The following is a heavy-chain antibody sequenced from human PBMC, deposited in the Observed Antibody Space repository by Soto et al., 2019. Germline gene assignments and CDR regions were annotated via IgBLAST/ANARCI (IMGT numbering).Heavy chain of an antibody. V-gene: IGHV1-8*01. CDR2: MNPDSGKT. J-gene: IGHJ5*02. CDR3: ARGIKYGAYSRWFDP. Sequence: QVQLLQSGAEVKKPGASVKVSCKASGYTFTSYEINWVRQATGQGLEYLGWMNPDSGKTAYVQKFQGRVTMTWDTSKNTAYMELSSLRSEDTAVYFCARGIKYGAYSRWFDPWGQGTLVTVSS. D-gene: IGHD4-17*01. CDR1: GYTFTSYE.